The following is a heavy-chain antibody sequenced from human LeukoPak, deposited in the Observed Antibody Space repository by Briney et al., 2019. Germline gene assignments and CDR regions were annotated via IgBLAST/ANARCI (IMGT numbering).Heavy chain of an antibody. CDR1: GFTFGTSG. Sequence: PGGSLRLSCVASGFTFGTSGMRWVRQAPGKGLEWVSSISSSSSYIYYADSVKGRLTISRDNAKNSLYLQMNSLRAEDTAVYYCAGSYRYLGYGMDVWGQGTTVTVSS. CDR3: AGSYRYLGYGMDV. V-gene: IGHV3-21*01. D-gene: IGHD3-16*02. J-gene: IGHJ6*02. CDR2: ISSSSSYI.